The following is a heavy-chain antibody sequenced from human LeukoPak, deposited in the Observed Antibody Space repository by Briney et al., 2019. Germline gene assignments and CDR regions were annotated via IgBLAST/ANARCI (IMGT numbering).Heavy chain of an antibody. CDR2: ISGNGGST. J-gene: IGHJ4*02. Sequence: GGSLRLSCAAPGFTFDDYAMHWVRQAPGKGLEWVSLISGNGGSTYYADSVKGRFTISRDNSKNSLYLQMNSLRTEDTALYYCAKSGGYSYGYDFDYWGQGTLVTVSS. CDR3: AKSGGYSYGYDFDY. V-gene: IGHV3-43*02. CDR1: GFTFDDYA. D-gene: IGHD5-18*01.